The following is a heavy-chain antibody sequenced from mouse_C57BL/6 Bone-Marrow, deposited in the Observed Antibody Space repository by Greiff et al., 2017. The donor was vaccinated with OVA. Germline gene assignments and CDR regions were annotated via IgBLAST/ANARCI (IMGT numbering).Heavy chain of an antibody. CDR2: ISSGSSTI. D-gene: IGHD2-2*01. J-gene: IGHJ4*01. Sequence: EVKLQESGGGLVKPGGSLKLSCAASGFTFSDYGMHWVRQAPEKGLEWVAYISSGSSTIYYADTVKGRFTISRDNAKNTLFLQMTSLRSEDTAMYYGARRLLWLRAYYYAMDYWGQGTSVTVSS. V-gene: IGHV5-17*01. CDR1: GFTFSDYG. CDR3: ARRLLWLRAYYYAMDY.